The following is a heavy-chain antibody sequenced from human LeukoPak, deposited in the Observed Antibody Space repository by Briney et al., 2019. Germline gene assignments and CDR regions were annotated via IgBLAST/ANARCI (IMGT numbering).Heavy chain of an antibody. V-gene: IGHV3-7*01. J-gene: IGHJ4*02. D-gene: IGHD5-12*01. CDR2: INEDGGQK. CDR1: QFTFSRYW. Sequence: GGSLRLSCAASQFTFSRYWMSWVRQAPGKGLEWVANINEDGGQKFYVDSVRGRFTISRDNAKNSLSLQMDSLRAEDTAVYYCATGGGYEPDYWGQGTLVTVSS. CDR3: ATGGGYEPDY.